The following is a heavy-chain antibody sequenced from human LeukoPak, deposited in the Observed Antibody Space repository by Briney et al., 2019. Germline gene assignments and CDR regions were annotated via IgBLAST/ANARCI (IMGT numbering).Heavy chain of an antibody. CDR2: IKQDGSEK. J-gene: IGHJ6*02. Sequence: GGSLRLSCAGSGFTFSNHWMSWVRQAPGKGLECVANIKQDGSEKYYVDSVKGRFTISRDNAENSLYLQMNSPRAEDTAVYYCARVRGGTWYGMDVWGQGTTVTVS. V-gene: IGHV3-7*01. D-gene: IGHD3-10*01. CDR1: GFTFSNHW. CDR3: ARVRGGTWYGMDV.